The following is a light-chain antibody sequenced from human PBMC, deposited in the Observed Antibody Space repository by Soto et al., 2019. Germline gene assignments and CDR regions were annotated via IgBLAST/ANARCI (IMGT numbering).Light chain of an antibody. V-gene: IGLV2-14*01. Sequence: QSALTQPASVSGSPGQSITISCTGTSSDVGGSRYVSWYQHHPDKAPKLMIYEVRNRPSGVSNRFSASKSGNTASLTISGLQAEEEADYYCSSYSSITTLLFGGGTTLTVL. CDR1: SSDVGGSRY. CDR2: EVR. J-gene: IGLJ2*01. CDR3: SSYSSITTLL.